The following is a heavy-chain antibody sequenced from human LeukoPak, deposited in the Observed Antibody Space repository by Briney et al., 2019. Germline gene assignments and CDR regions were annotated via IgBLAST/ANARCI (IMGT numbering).Heavy chain of an antibody. V-gene: IGHV4-59*01. D-gene: IGHD1-26*01. CDR1: DASISGYY. CDR2: IHFSGST. J-gene: IGHJ4*02. Sequence: SETLSLTCTVPDASISGYYWSWIRQPPGKGLEWIGSIHFSGSTNYNPSLRSRVTISVDTSKNQLSLKLSSVTAADTAVYYCARDLGGIYLDYWGQGTLVTVSS. CDR3: ARDLGGIYLDY.